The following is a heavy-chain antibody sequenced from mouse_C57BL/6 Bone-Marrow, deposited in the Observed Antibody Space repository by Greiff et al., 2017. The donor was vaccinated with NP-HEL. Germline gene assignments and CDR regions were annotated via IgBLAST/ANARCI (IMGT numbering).Heavy chain of an antibody. CDR1: GFNIKDDY. D-gene: IGHD1-1*01. CDR2: IDPENGDT. V-gene: IGHV14-4*01. J-gene: IGHJ2*01. Sequence: EVQLQQSGAELVRPGASVKLSCTASGFNIKDDYMPWVKQRPEQGLEWIGRIDPENGDTEYASKFQGKATITADTSSNTAYLQLSSLTSEDTAVYYCRGSHFDYWGQGTTLTVSS. CDR3: RGSHFDY.